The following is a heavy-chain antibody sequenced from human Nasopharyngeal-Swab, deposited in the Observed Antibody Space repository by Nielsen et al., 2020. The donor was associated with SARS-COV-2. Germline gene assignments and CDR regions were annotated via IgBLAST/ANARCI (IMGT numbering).Heavy chain of an antibody. J-gene: IGHJ4*02. V-gene: IGHV3-23*01. Sequence: GESLKISCAASGFTFSSYAMSWVRQAPGKGLEWVSVISGSGGSTYYADSVKGRFTISRDNSKNTLYLQMNSLRAEDTAVYYCPRYDDYYDSSGYAYWGQGTLVTVSS. CDR1: GFTFSSYA. CDR3: PRYDDYYDSSGYAY. CDR2: ISGSGGST. D-gene: IGHD3-22*01.